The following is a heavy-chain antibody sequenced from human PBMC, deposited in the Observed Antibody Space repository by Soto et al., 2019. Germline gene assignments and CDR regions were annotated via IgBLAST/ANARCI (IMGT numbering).Heavy chain of an antibody. V-gene: IGHV4-4*07. CDR2: VAASGST. CDR3: ARGRSTHYYYGLDV. J-gene: IGHJ6*02. CDR1: GGSISGFF. Sequence: TLSLTCTVSGGSISGFFWTWVRQPPGMPLEGLGHVAASGSTAYNPSLRSRLSLSLDVSKNRFSLELTSVTAADTATYFCARGRSTHYYYGLDVWGQGTTVTVSS.